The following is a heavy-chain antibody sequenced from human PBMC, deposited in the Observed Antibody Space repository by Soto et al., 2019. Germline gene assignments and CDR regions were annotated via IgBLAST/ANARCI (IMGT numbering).Heavy chain of an antibody. CDR1: VFSLTTTALV. V-gene: IGHV2-5*01. CDR3: AHTSSSSSWYGEYDGMDV. J-gene: IGHJ6*02. CDR2: IYWNDDK. Sequence: RRLVNPRPSLTPTWTFSVFSLTTTALVVCWIRPHPGKALEWLALIYWNDDKRYSPSLKSRLTSTKDTSKNQVVLTMTNMDPVDTATYYCAHTSSSSSWYGEYDGMDVWGQGTTVTVSS. D-gene: IGHD6-13*01.